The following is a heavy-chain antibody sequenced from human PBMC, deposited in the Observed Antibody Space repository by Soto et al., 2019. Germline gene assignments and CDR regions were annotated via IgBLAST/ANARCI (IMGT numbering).Heavy chain of an antibody. V-gene: IGHV3-15*01. CDR3: DKVKADSSEAASLEY. CDR1: GFTFSNTW. D-gene: IGHD3-3*01. Sequence: PGGSLRLSCVASGFTFSNTWMTWVRQVPGKGLEWVGRIKSKTDGGTTGYAAPVKGRFTISRDDSEATLFLQMNTLKTEDTAVYYCDKVKADSSEAASLEYWGQGTVVTVSS. CDR2: IKSKTDGGTT. J-gene: IGHJ4*02.